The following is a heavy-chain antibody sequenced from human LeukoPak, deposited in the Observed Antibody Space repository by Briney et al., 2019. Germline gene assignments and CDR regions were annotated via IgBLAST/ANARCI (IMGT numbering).Heavy chain of an antibody. CDR3: ARHYVDIRTVGASYYYYGLDV. J-gene: IGHJ6*02. Sequence: SETLSLTGTVSGGSISNSNYCWGWIRQPPGKGLEWIGSISYSGSTYYNPSLKSRVSISVDTSKNQFSLKVTSVTAADTAVFYCARHYVDIRTVGASYYYYGLDVWGQGTTVTVSS. D-gene: IGHD3-16*02. CDR2: ISYSGST. CDR1: GGSISNSNYC. V-gene: IGHV4-39*01.